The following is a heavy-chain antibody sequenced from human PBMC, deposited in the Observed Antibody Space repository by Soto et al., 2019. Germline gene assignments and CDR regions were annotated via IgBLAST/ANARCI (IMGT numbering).Heavy chain of an antibody. Sequence: TGGSLRLSCAVSGFPFSTYGFHWVRQPPGKGLEWVAVIVSDGSAKYHADSVEGRFTISRDNSKDTLYLQMNSLRAEDTAVYYYARDDAFGNENGFDIWGQGIMVTVSS. J-gene: IGHJ3*02. D-gene: IGHD1-1*01. CDR2: IVSDGSAK. CDR3: ARDDAFGNENGFDI. V-gene: IGHV3-33*01. CDR1: GFPFSTYG.